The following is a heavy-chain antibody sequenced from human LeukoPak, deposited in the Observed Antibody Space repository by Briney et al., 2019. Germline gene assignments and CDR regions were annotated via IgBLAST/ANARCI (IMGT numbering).Heavy chain of an antibody. CDR3: ARDDPNWDPSSYYFDS. Sequence: GGSLRLSCAASGFTFSSYSMNWIRQAPGKGLEWISYISTSGIIYYADSVRGRFTISRDNAKNSLYLQMNSLRDEDTAVYYCARDDPNWDPSSYYFDSWGQGVLVTVSS. J-gene: IGHJ4*02. CDR2: ISTSGII. V-gene: IGHV3-48*02. D-gene: IGHD3-10*01. CDR1: GFTFSSYS.